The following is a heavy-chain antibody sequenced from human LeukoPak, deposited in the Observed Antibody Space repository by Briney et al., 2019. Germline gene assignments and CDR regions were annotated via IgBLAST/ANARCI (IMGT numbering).Heavy chain of an antibody. CDR3: ASQWGGSGSYLLDY. Sequence: PGGSLRLSCAASGFTFSSYWMSWVRQAPGKGLEWVANIKQDGSEKYYVDSVKGRFTISRDNAKNSLYLRMNSLRAEDTAVYYCASQWGGSGSYLLDYWGQETLVTVSS. J-gene: IGHJ4*02. D-gene: IGHD3-10*01. CDR1: GFTFSSYW. CDR2: IKQDGSEK. V-gene: IGHV3-7*01.